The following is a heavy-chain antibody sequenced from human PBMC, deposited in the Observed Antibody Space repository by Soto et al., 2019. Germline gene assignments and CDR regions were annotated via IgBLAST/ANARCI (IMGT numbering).Heavy chain of an antibody. CDR1: GFSLSTTGVG. Sequence: SGPTLVNPTQTLTLTCTFSGFSLSTTGVGVGWIRQPPGKALEWLALLYWNDDKRYNPSLSSRLTISKDTSKNQVVLTMTNMDHVDTATYYCTQRLKGFSSGSYYFDYWGQ. CDR3: TQRLKGFSSGSYYFDY. V-gene: IGHV2-5*01. D-gene: IGHD5-18*01. J-gene: IGHJ4*02. CDR2: LYWNDDK.